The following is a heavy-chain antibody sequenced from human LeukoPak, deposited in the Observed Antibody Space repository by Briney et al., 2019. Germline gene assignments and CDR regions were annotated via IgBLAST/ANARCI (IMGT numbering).Heavy chain of an antibody. D-gene: IGHD6-13*01. CDR1: GGTFSSYA. V-gene: IGHV1-69*06. CDR2: IIPIFGTA. J-gene: IGHJ6*04. Sequence: SVKVSCKASGGTFSSYAISWVRQAPGEGLEWMGGIIPIFGTANYAQKFQGRVTITADKSTSTAYMELSSLRSEDTAVYYCARVLLLGYSTNYYYGMDVWGKGTTVTVSS. CDR3: ARVLLLGYSTNYYYGMDV.